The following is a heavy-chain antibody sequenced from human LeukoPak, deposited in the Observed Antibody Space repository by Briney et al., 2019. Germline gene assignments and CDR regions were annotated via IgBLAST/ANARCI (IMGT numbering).Heavy chain of an antibody. CDR3: ASGILWFGELPHYGKDV. CDR2: ISAYNGNT. D-gene: IGHD3-10*01. Sequence: ASVKVSCKASGYTFTSYGISWVRQAPGQGLEWMGWISAYNGNTNYAQKLQGRVTMTTDTSTSTAYMELRSLRSDDTAVYYCASGILWFGELPHYGKDVWGQGTTVTVSS. CDR1: GYTFTSYG. J-gene: IGHJ6*02. V-gene: IGHV1-18*01.